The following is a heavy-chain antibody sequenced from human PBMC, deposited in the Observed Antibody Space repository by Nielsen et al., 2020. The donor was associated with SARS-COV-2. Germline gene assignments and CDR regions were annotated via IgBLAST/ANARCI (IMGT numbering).Heavy chain of an antibody. CDR1: GGSFSGYY. CDR3: AREGHVDTAMVNVY. D-gene: IGHD5-18*01. V-gene: IGHV4-34*01. CDR2: INHSGGT. J-gene: IGHJ4*02. Sequence: SETLSLTCALYGGSFSGYYWSWIRKPPGKGLEWIGEINHSGGTNYNPSLKSRVTISVDTSKNQFSLKLSSVTAADTAVYYCAREGHVDTAMVNVYWGQGTLVTVSS.